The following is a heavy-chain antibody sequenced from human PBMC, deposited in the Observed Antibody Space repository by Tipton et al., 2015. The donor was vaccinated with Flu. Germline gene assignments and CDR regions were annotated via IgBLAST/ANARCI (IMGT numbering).Heavy chain of an antibody. J-gene: IGHJ4*02. Sequence: SLRLSCAASGFTFSSYGMHWVRQAPDKGLEWVAVIWYDGSNTNYGDSVKGRFTISRDNSKNTLYLQMNSLSADDTAVYYCAAGNCSRTSCSTAGFGYWGQGTLVTVSS. CDR3: AAGNCSRTSCSTAGFGY. D-gene: IGHD2-2*01. V-gene: IGHV3-33*08. CDR1: GFTFSSYG. CDR2: IWYDGSNT.